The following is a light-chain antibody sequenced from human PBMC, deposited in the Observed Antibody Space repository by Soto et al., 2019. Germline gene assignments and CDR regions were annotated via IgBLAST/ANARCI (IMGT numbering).Light chain of an antibody. J-gene: IGKJ1*01. CDR2: QAS. CDR3: QQYNSSCLT. Sequence: DIQMNQSTSALSASVGDRVTITCRASQSISSWLAWCRQKPGKAPRLLIYQASSLETEVPSRFRGSVSGTEFTLTISSLQSGDCATYYCQQYNSSCLTFGQGTKVDTK. CDR1: QSISSW. V-gene: IGKV1-5*03.